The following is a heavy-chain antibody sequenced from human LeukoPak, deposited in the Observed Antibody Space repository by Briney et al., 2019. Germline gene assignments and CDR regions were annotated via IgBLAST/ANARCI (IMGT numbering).Heavy chain of an antibody. CDR3: AGVDAAMPDAFDI. Sequence: GGSLRLSCAASGFTFSSYAMHWVRQAPGKGLEWVAVISYDGSNKYSADSVKGRFTISRDNSKNALYLQMDSLRADDTAVYYCAGVDAAMPDAFDIWGQGTTVTVSS. CDR1: GFTFSSYA. J-gene: IGHJ3*02. D-gene: IGHD5-18*01. CDR2: ISYDGSNK. V-gene: IGHV3-30*04.